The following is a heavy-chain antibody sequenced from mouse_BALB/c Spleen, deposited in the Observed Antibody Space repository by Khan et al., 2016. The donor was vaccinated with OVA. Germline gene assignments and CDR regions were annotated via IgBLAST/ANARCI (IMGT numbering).Heavy chain of an antibody. J-gene: IGHJ1*01. V-gene: IGHV5-17*02. Sequence: EVELVESGGGLVQPGGSRKLSCAASGFTFSSFGMHWVRQAPKKGLEWVAYMSSGSSTIYYVDTVKGRFTISRDNPKNTLFLQMTSLTSEDTVMYNCARSGDNFHWYVDVWGAGTSVTVSS. CDR3: ARSGDNFHWYVDV. D-gene: IGHD1-3*01. CDR2: MSSGSSTI. CDR1: GFTFSSFG.